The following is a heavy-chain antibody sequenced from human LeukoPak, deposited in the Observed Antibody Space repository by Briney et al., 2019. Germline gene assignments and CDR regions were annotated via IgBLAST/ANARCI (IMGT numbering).Heavy chain of an antibody. J-gene: IGHJ4*02. D-gene: IGHD5-18*01. CDR3: TTASAMDREDDY. V-gene: IGHV3-15*01. CDR1: GFTFSNAW. Sequence: GGSLRLSCAASGFTFSNAWVSWVRQAPGKGLEWVGRIKTKTDGGTPDYAAPVKGRFTISRDDSKNTLYLQMNSLKTEDTAVYYCTTASAMDREDDYWGQGTLVTVSS. CDR2: IKTKTDGGTP.